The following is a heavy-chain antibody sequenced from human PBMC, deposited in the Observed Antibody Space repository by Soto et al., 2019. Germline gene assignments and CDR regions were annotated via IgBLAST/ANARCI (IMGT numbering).Heavy chain of an antibody. D-gene: IGHD3-22*01. CDR3: AKXRHTDSIGYLQRDAIDI. Sequence: GGSLRLSCAASGFTFSDYYMNWIRQAPGKGLEWLSYISTGSSYTSYADSVKGRFTISRDNSKNSLYLQMDSLRAEDTAVYYCAKXRHTDSIGYLQRDAIDIWGQGTMVTVSS. J-gene: IGHJ3*02. V-gene: IGHV3-11*06. CDR1: GFTFSDYY. CDR2: ISTGSSYT.